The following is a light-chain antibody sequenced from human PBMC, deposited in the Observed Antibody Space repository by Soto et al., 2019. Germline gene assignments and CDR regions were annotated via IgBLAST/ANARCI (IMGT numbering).Light chain of an antibody. Sequence: DIQMTQSPSSLSASVGDRVTITWRASQAIRNDLAWYQQKPGRAPKRLIYGSSSLQSGVPSRFSGRGSGTEFTLTISSLQPEDFATYYCLQHNVFPRTFGQGTKVDI. CDR1: QAIRND. CDR2: GSS. CDR3: LQHNVFPRT. V-gene: IGKV1-17*01. J-gene: IGKJ1*01.